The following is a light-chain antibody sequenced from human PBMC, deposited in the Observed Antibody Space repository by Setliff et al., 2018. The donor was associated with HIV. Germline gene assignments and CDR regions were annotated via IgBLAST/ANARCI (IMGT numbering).Light chain of an antibody. V-gene: IGLV2-23*01. CDR2: STN. CDR1: SRDVGNYNL. CDR3: CSFAGGSTQV. Sequence: QSALTQPASVSGSPGQSITISCKGPSRDVGNYNLVSWYQQHPDKVPKLIIYSTNRRPSGVSYRFSASKSASKASLTISGLQPEDEADYYCCSFAGGSTQVFGRGTK. J-gene: IGLJ2*01.